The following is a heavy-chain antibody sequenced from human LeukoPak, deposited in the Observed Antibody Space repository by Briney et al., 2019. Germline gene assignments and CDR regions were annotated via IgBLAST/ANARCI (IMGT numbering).Heavy chain of an antibody. CDR1: GFTFSSYA. D-gene: IGHD1-26*01. CDR3: ARDIGPFYYYYYYGMDV. J-gene: IGHJ6*02. Sequence: GGSLRLSCAASGFTFSSYAMSWVRQAPGKGLEWVSAISGSGGSTYYADSVKGRFTISRDNAKNTLYLQMNSLRAEDTAVYYCARDIGPFYYYYYYGMDVWGQGTTVTVSS. V-gene: IGHV3-23*01. CDR2: ISGSGGST.